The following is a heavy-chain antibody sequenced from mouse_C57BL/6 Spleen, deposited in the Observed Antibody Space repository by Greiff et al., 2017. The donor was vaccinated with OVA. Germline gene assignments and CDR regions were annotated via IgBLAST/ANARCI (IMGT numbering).Heavy chain of an antibody. CDR1: GFTFSDYG. J-gene: IGHJ2*01. V-gene: IGHV5-17*01. CDR2: ISSGSSTI. D-gene: IGHD1-1*01. Sequence: EVQRVESGGGLVKPGGSLKLSCAASGFTFSDYGMHWVRQAPEKGLEWVAYISSGSSTIYYADTVKGRFTISRDNAKNTLFLQMTSLRSEDTAMYYCARPGIVATDFDYWGQGTTLTVSS. CDR3: ARPGIVATDFDY.